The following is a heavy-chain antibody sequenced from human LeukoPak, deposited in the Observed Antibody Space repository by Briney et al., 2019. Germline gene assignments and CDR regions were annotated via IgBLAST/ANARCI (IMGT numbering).Heavy chain of an antibody. CDR3: AKDLSGSGWYY. V-gene: IGHV3-23*01. Sequence: GGSLRLSCSASGFTFSSYAMSWVRQAPGKGLEWVSAISGSGGSTYYADSVKGRFTISRDNSKNTLYLQMNSLRAEDTAVYYCAKDLSGSGWYYWGQGTLVTVSS. CDR2: ISGSGGST. J-gene: IGHJ4*02. CDR1: GFTFSSYA. D-gene: IGHD6-19*01.